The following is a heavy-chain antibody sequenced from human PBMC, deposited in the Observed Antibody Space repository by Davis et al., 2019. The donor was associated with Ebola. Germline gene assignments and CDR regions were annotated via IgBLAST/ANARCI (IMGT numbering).Heavy chain of an antibody. V-gene: IGHV3-30*16. J-gene: IGHJ3*02. D-gene: IGHD3-10*01. CDR3: ARERGPYILGWFEPFDI. CDR2: ISSDGSNR. CDR1: AFTFRAYS. Sequence: GGSLRLSCVDSAFTFRAYSMNWVRQAPGKGLEWVSIISSDGSNRFYADSVKGRFTVSRDNSKNTLYLQMNSLGPEDTATYYCARERGPYILGWFEPFDIWGQGTTVTVSS.